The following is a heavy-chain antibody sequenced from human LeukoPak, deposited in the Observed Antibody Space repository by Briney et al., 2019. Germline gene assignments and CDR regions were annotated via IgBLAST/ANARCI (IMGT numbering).Heavy chain of an antibody. CDR2: ISSSGRSI. Sequence: PGGSLRLSCPASGFTFNFYEMNWVRPAPGKGPEWISYISSSGRSIYYADSVKGRFTISRDNAKNPVYLQMNSLRVEDTAIYYCAKEDIAGNGFPFDSWGQGTMVTVSS. CDR3: AKEDIAGNGFPFDS. D-gene: IGHD5-12*01. J-gene: IGHJ4*02. CDR1: GFTFNFYE. V-gene: IGHV3-48*03.